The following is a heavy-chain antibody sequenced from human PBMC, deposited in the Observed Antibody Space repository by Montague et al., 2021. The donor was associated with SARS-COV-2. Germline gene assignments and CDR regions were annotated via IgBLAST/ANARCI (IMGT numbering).Heavy chain of an antibody. D-gene: IGHD3-3*01. CDR1: GFPISSGYY. CDR2: RYQNGAT. CDR3: ARSGVGIFDFSYFDS. V-gene: IGHV4-38-2*02. Sequence: SETLSLTCSVSGFPISSGYYWGWIRPPPGKGLEWIGSRYQNGATYYSPSLKRPVTILLDTSKNQSSLSLTSVTAADTAVYYCARSGVGIFDFSYFDSWGQGSLVIVSS. J-gene: IGHJ4*02.